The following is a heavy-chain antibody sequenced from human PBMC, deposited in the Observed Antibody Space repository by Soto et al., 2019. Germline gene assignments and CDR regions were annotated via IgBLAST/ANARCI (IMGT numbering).Heavy chain of an antibody. CDR1: GFIINNYA. D-gene: IGHD3-3*01. CDR3: ARRQDFGGPHYYYGMDV. V-gene: IGHV3-30*04. CDR2: ISYDGSNK. Sequence: QVQLVESGGGVVQPGRSLRVSCAASGFIINNYAMHWVRQTPGKGLEWVAVISYDGSNKYYADSVKGRFTISRDNSKNTLYIQMYNLRPDDSAVYYCARRQDFGGPHYYYGMDVWGQGTRVTVSS. J-gene: IGHJ6*02.